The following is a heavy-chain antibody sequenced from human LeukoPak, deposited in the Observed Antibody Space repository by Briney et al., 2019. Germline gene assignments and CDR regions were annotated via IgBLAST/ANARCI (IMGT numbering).Heavy chain of an antibody. CDR2: IRYDGSHK. D-gene: IGHD1-26*01. CDR1: GFTFSAYG. J-gene: IGHJ4*02. V-gene: IGHV3-30*02. CDR3: AKGVAQVGATAIDY. Sequence: GGSLRLSCAASGFTFSAYGIHWVRQAPGKGLEWVAFIRYDGSHKYYADSVKGRFTISRDNSKNTLFLQMNSLTVEDTAVYYCAKGVAQVGATAIDYWGQGTLVTVSS.